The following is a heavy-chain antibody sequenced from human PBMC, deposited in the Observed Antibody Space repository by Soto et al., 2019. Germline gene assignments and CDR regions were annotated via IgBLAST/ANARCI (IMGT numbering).Heavy chain of an antibody. V-gene: IGHV3-73*01. D-gene: IGHD6-19*01. Sequence: EVQLVESGGGLVQPGGSLKLSCAASGFTFSGSAMHWVRQASGKGLEWVGRIRSKANSYATAYAASVKGRFTISRDDSKNTAYLQMNSLKTEDTAVYYCTRYKGIAVAGSEVPFFQHWGQGTLVTVSS. J-gene: IGHJ1*01. CDR2: IRSKANSYAT. CDR3: TRYKGIAVAGSEVPFFQH. CDR1: GFTFSGSA.